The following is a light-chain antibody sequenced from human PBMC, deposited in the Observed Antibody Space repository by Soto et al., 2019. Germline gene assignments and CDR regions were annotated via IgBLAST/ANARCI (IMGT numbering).Light chain of an antibody. J-gene: IGKJ4*01. CDR1: QSVSSY. Sequence: EIVLTQSPATLSLSPGERATLSCRASQSVSSYLAWYQQKPGQAPRLLIYDASNRATGIPARFSGSGSGTDFTLTISSLEPEVFAVYYCQQRSIWLTFGGGTKVEIK. CDR2: DAS. CDR3: QQRSIWLT. V-gene: IGKV3-11*01.